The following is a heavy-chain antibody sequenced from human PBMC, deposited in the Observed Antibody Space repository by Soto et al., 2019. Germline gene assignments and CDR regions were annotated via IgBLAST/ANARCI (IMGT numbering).Heavy chain of an antibody. J-gene: IGHJ5*02. CDR3: ARDSPMGGSSWYYSWFDP. CDR2: IYSGGST. CDR1: GFTVSSNY. D-gene: IGHD6-13*01. V-gene: IGHV3-66*01. Sequence: HPGGSLRLSCAASGFTVSSNYMSWVRQAPGKGLEWVSVIYSGGSTYYADSVKGRFTISRDNSKNTLYLQMNSLRAEDTAVYYCARDSPMGGSSWYYSWFDPWGQGTLVTVSS.